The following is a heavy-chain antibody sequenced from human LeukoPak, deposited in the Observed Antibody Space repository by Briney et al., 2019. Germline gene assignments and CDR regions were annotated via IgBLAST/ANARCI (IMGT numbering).Heavy chain of an antibody. V-gene: IGHV4-39*01. CDR3: VRHDGRGGATMGALDS. CDR1: GGSVSSGSYY. J-gene: IGHJ4*02. CDR2: IYYSRTT. Sequence: SETLSLTCTVSGGSVSSGSYYWAWFRQSPGKGLEWIGSIYYSRTTYYNPSLNSRVTISVVTSKNQFSLQLNSVTAADTAVYYCVRHDGRGGATMGALDSWGQGSLVTVSS. D-gene: IGHD5-12*01.